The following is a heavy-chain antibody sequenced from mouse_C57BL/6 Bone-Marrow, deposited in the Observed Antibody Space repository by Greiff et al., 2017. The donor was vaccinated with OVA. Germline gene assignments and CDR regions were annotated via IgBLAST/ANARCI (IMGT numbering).Heavy chain of an antibody. J-gene: IGHJ2*01. Sequence: QVQLKESGPELVKPGASVKISCKASGYAFSSSWMNWVKQRPGKGLEWIGRIYPGDGDTNYNGKFKGKATLTADKSSSTAYMQLSSLTSEDSAVYFCLDSSEDGYWGQGTTLTVSS. D-gene: IGHD3-2*02. CDR1: GYAFSSSW. CDR2: IYPGDGDT. CDR3: LDSSEDGY. V-gene: IGHV1-82*01.